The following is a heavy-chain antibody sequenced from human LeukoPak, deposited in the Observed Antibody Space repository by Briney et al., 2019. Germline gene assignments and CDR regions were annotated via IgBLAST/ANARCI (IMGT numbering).Heavy chain of an antibody. V-gene: IGHV3-30*18. D-gene: IGHD4-17*01. J-gene: IGHJ4*02. CDR3: AKEVTNYFDY. Sequence: GRSLRLSCAASGFTFSSYGMHWVRQAPGKGLEWVAVISYDGSNKYYADSVKGRFTTSRDNSKNTLYLQMNSLRAEDTAVYYCAKEVTNYFDYWGQGTLVTVSS. CDR1: GFTFSSYG. CDR2: ISYDGSNK.